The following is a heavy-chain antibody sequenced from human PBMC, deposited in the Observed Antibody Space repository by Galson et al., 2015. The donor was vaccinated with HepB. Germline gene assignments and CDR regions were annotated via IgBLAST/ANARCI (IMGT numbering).Heavy chain of an antibody. CDR2: IIPILGIA. D-gene: IGHD5-18*01. Sequence: SVKVSCKASGGTFSSYAISWVRQAPGQGLEWMGRIIPILGIATYAQKFQGRVTITADKSTSTAYMELSSLRSEDTAVYYCARDVDTAMEMYNWFDPWGQGTLVTVSS. V-gene: IGHV1-69*04. J-gene: IGHJ5*02. CDR3: ARDVDTAMEMYNWFDP. CDR1: GGTFSSYA.